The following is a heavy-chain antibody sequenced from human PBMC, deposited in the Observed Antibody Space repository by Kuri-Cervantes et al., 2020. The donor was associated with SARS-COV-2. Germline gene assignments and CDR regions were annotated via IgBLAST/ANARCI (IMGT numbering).Heavy chain of an antibody. Sequence: GESLKISCAASGFTFSSYWMGWVRQAPGKGLEWAANIKQDGSEKYYVDSVKGRFTISRDNAKNSLYLQMNSLRAEDTAVYYCAMKSTRNNYYDSSGSFDYWGQGTLVTVSS. D-gene: IGHD3-22*01. J-gene: IGHJ4*02. CDR3: AMKSTRNNYYDSSGSFDY. CDR1: GFTFSSYW. V-gene: IGHV3-7*02. CDR2: IKQDGSEK.